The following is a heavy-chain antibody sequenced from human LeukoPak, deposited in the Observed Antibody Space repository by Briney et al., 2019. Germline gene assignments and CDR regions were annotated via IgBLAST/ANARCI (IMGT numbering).Heavy chain of an antibody. J-gene: IGHJ4*02. D-gene: IGHD3-16*01. V-gene: IGHV3-74*01. CDR2: VKTDGTTT. CDR1: GDTFSSCW. CDR3: HPLVYTNI. Sequence: GGSLRLSCAASGDTFSSCWMHWVRQAPGKGLEWVSLVKTDGTTTNYADSVRGRFTMSRDIAKNTLYLEMNCLRAEDTAVYYCHPLVYTNIWGPGTLVTVSS.